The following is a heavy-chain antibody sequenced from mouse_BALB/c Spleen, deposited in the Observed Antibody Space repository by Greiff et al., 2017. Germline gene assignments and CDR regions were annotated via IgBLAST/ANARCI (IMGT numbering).Heavy chain of an antibody. Sequence: QVQLQQSGAELVRPGASVTLSCKASGYTFTDYEMNWVKQTPVHGLEWIGAIDPETGGTAYNQKFKGKATLTADKSSSTAYMELRSLTSEDSAVYYGTKEGNPYYRYDAAYWGQGTLVTVSA. J-gene: IGHJ3*01. CDR3: TKEGNPYYRYDAAY. D-gene: IGHD2-14*01. V-gene: IGHV1-15*01. CDR2: IDPETGGT. CDR1: GYTFTDYE.